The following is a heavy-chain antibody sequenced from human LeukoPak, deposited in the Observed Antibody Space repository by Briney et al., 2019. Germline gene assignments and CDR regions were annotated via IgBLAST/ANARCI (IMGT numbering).Heavy chain of an antibody. J-gene: IGHJ3*02. V-gene: IGHV4-39*06. Sequence: PSETLSLTCTVSGGSISSGGYYWSWIRQPPGKGLEWIGEINHSGSTNYNPSLKSRVTISVDTSKNQFPLKPSSVTAADTAVYYCARGFSSAARKPAGRAFDIWGQGTMVTVSS. CDR3: ARGFSSAARKPAGRAFDI. D-gene: IGHD6-6*01. CDR2: INHSGST. CDR1: GGSISSGGYY.